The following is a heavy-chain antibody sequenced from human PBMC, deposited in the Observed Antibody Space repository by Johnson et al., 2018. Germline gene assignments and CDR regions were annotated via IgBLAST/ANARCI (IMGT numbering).Heavy chain of an antibody. V-gene: IGHV3-21*01. Sequence: VQLVQSGGGLVKXGGSLRLSCTASGFTFSSYTVNWVRQAPGKGLEWVSSISGSSSAIVYADAVKGRFTISRDNADNSGYLQMTSLRAEDTAVYYCAKKGFDDSQRGNYFPYWGRGTLVTVSS. CDR3: AKKGFDDSQRGNYFPY. CDR1: GFTFSSYT. J-gene: IGHJ1*01. CDR2: ISGSSSAI. D-gene: IGHD3-10*01.